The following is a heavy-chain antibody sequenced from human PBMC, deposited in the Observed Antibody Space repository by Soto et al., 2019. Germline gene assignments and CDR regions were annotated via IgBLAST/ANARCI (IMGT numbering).Heavy chain of an antibody. J-gene: IGHJ4*02. Sequence: QVQLVQSGAEVKKPGSSVKVSCKASGGTFSSYAISWVRQAPGQGLEWMGGIIPIFGTANYAQKFQGRVTISGDQSTRTGQKEARRLRSWDTAVYYCARAGEMANDYWGQGTLVTVSS. CDR2: IIPIFGTA. D-gene: IGHD5-12*01. CDR3: ARAGEMANDY. CDR1: GGTFSSYA. V-gene: IGHV1-69*01.